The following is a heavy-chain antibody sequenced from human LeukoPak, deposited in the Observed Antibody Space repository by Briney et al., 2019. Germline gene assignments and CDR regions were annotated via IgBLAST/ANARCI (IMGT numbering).Heavy chain of an antibody. CDR2: IYHSGST. CDR1: GYSISSGYY. Sequence: SETLSLTCTVSGYSISSGYYWGWIRQPPGKGLEWIGSIYHSGSTYYNPSLKSRVTISVDTSKNQFSLKLSSVTAADTAVYYCARVRLVFDYWGQGTLVTVSS. V-gene: IGHV4-38-2*02. CDR3: ARVRLVFDY. D-gene: IGHD6-19*01. J-gene: IGHJ4*02.